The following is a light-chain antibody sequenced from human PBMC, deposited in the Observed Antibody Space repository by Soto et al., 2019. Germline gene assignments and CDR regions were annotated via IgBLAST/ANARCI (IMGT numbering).Light chain of an antibody. V-gene: IGKV3-20*01. CDR1: QSISSSY. J-gene: IGKJ1*01. CDR3: QQYGSSLWT. Sequence: ESVLTHSPGTLSLSPGEIATLSFRAIQSISSSYLAWYQQKPGQAPRLLIYGASSRATGIPDRFSGSGSGTDFTLTISRLEPEDFAVYYCQQYGSSLWTFGQGTKVDIK. CDR2: GAS.